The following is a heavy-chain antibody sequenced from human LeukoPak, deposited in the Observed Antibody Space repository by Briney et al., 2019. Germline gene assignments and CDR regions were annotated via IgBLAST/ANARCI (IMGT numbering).Heavy chain of an antibody. CDR3: AREFEATGFWALDY. J-gene: IGHJ4*02. D-gene: IGHD3-16*01. Sequence: GGSLRLSCAASGLTFSSYAMSWVRQAPGKGLVWVSRMNNDGRVISYADSVKGRFTISRDNAKNTLYLQMNSLRAEDTAVYYCAREFEATGFWALDYWGQGTLVTASS. V-gene: IGHV3-74*01. CDR2: MNNDGRVI. CDR1: GLTFSSYA.